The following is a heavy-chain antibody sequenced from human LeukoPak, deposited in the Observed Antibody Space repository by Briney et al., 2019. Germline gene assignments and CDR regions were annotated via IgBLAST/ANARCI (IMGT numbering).Heavy chain of an antibody. Sequence: PSETLSLTCAVSEYSLSSGYYWGWIRQPPGKGGEWIGTIYDSGSTYYKPSLKRGVTISVEKTKKKFSLKLTSVTAADTAVYYCARVRGYCSSTICYRYYFDYWGQGTLVTVSS. CDR3: ARVRGYCSSTICYRYYFDY. CDR2: IYDSGST. CDR1: EYSLSSGYY. V-gene: IGHV4-38-2*01. D-gene: IGHD2-2*01. J-gene: IGHJ4*02.